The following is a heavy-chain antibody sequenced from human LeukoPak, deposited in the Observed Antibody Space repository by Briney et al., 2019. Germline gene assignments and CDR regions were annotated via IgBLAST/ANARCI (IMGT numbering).Heavy chain of an antibody. CDR3: ASAVSIAADDAFDI. D-gene: IGHD6-6*01. J-gene: IGHJ3*02. Sequence: ASVRVSCKASGYTFTSYDINWVRQATGQGREWMGWMNPNSGNTGYAQKFQGRVTITRNTSISTAYMELSSLRSEDTAVYYCASAVSIAADDAFDIWGQGTMVTVSS. CDR2: MNPNSGNT. V-gene: IGHV1-8*03. CDR1: GYTFTSYD.